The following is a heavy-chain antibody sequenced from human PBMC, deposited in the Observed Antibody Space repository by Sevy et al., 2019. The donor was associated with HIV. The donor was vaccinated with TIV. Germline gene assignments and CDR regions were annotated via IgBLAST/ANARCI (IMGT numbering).Heavy chain of an antibody. J-gene: IGHJ5*02. CDR1: GGTLTNYA. CDR2: IVPGFGTS. CDR3: TSGADCSNGVCYPRGFNP. V-gene: IGHV1-69*13. Sequence: ASVKVSCKASGGTLTNYAISWVRQAPGQGLEWMGEIVPGFGTSHHARSFQGRVTITADESTSTAYMELRSLRSEDTAGYYCTSGADCSNGVCYPRGFNPWGQRTLVTVSS. D-gene: IGHD2-8*01.